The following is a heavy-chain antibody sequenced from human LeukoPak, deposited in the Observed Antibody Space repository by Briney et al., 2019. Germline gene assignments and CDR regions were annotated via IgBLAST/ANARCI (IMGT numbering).Heavy chain of an antibody. Sequence: GGSLRLSCAASGFTFSSYAMSWVRQAPGKGLEWVSAISGSGGSTYYADSVKGRCTISRDNSKNTLYLQMNSLRAEDTAVYYCANFLTGFGTDYWGQGTLVTVSS. V-gene: IGHV3-23*01. CDR1: GFTFSSYA. CDR3: ANFLTGFGTDY. CDR2: ISGSGGST. D-gene: IGHD3-9*01. J-gene: IGHJ4*02.